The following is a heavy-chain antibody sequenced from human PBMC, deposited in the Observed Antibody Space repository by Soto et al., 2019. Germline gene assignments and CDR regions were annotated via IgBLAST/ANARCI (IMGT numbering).Heavy chain of an antibody. D-gene: IGHD5-12*01. CDR3: AATNSGYDLVFAY. J-gene: IGHJ4*02. Sequence: SETLSLTCTVSGGSISSYYWSWIRQPPGKGLEWIGYIYYSGSTNYNPSLKSRVTISVDTSKNQFSLKLSSVTAADTAVYYCAATNSGYDLVFAYCGQGTLVTVSS. CDR2: IYYSGST. V-gene: IGHV4-59*08. CDR1: GGSISSYY.